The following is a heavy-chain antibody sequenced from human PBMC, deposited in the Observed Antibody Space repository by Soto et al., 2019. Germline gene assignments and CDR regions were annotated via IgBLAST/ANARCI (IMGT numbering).Heavy chain of an antibody. CDR1: GGSISSYY. CDR2: IYYSGST. J-gene: IGHJ6*03. D-gene: IGHD1-20*01. CDR3: ATVGNNWDYYYMDV. V-gene: IGHV4-59*08. Sequence: SEPLSLTCTVSGGSISSYYWSWIRQPPGKGLEWIGYIYYSGSTNYNPSLKSRVTISVDTSKNQFSLKLSSVTAAGTAVYYCATVGNNWDYYYMDVWGKGTTVTVSS.